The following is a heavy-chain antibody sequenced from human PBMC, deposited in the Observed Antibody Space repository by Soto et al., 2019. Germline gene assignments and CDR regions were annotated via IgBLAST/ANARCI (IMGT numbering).Heavy chain of an antibody. CDR1: GGTFSSYA. Sequence: QVQLVQSGAEVKKPGSSVKVSCKASGGTFSSYAISWVRQAPGQGLEWMGGIIPIFGTANYAQKFQGRVTITADESTSTAYMELSSLRSEDTAVYYCARGGNNWNYGKHLYYYYGMDVWGQGTTVTVSS. CDR3: ARGGNNWNYGKHLYYYYGMDV. V-gene: IGHV1-69*12. CDR2: IIPIFGTA. D-gene: IGHD1-7*01. J-gene: IGHJ6*02.